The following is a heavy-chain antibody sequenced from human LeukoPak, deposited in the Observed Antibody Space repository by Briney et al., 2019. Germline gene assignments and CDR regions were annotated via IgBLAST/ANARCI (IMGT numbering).Heavy chain of an antibody. J-gene: IGHJ4*02. D-gene: IGHD3-22*01. V-gene: IGHV4-59*01. CDR2: IYYSGST. CDR1: GGSIRSYY. CDR3: ARGGGSTDYYDSSGYF. Sequence: SETLSLTCTVSGGSIRSYYWSWIRQHPGKGLEGIGYIYYSGSTNYNPSLKSRVTISVDTSKNQFSLKLSSVTAADTAVYYCARGGGSTDYYDSSGYFWGQGTLVTVSS.